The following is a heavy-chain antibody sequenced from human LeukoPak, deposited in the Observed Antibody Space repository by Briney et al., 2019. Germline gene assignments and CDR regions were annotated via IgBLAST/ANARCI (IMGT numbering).Heavy chain of an antibody. V-gene: IGHV3-66*01. CDR1: GFTVSSDY. J-gene: IGHJ6*02. CDR3: ARDRGILPYGMDV. D-gene: IGHD3-10*01. Sequence: GGSLRLSCAASGFTVSSDYMSWVRQAPGKGLEWVSVIYSGGATYYADSVKDRFTISRDNSRNTLYLRMNSLRAEDTAVYYCARDRGILPYGMDVWGQGTTVTVSS. CDR2: IYSGGAT.